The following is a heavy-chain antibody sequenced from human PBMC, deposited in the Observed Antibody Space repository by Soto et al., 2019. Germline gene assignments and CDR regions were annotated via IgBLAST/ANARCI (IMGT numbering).Heavy chain of an antibody. D-gene: IGHD5-12*01. Sequence: SVKVCCKASGGTLSNDIITWVRQAPGQGLEWMGRIIPLLDITNYAQKFQGRVTITADKSTSTAYMELNSLRSEDTAVYYCVRDSPIGSTYSGYDGIDYWGQGTLVTVSS. V-gene: IGHV1-69*04. CDR3: VRDSPIGSTYSGYDGIDY. CDR1: GGTLSNDI. CDR2: IIPLLDIT. J-gene: IGHJ4*02.